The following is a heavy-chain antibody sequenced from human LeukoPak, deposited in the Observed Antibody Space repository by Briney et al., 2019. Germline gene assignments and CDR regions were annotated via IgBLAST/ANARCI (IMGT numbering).Heavy chain of an antibody. CDR2: INPNSGGT. CDR3: AREYFPKAFDI. CDR1: GYMFIDYY. Sequence: ASVKVSCKASGYMFIDYYMHWVRQAPGQGLEWMAWINPNSGGTNYAQKFQGRVTLTRDTSISTAYMELSRLRSDDTAVYYCAREYFPKAFDIWGQGTMVTVSS. V-gene: IGHV1-2*02. D-gene: IGHD3-10*01. J-gene: IGHJ3*02.